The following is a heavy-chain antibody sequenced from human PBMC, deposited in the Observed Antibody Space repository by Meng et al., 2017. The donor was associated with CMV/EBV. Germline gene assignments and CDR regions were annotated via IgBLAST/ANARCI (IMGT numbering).Heavy chain of an antibody. V-gene: IGHV1-18*01. D-gene: IGHD2-2*01. Sequence: ASVKVSCKASGYTFTSYGISWVRQAPGQGLEWMGWISAYNGNTNYAQKLQGRVTMTTDTSTSTAYMELRSLRSDDTAVYYFARGPGVVVPAATDYWGQGTLVTVSS. CDR2: ISAYNGNT. CDR3: ARGPGVVVPAATDY. J-gene: IGHJ4*02. CDR1: GYTFTSYG.